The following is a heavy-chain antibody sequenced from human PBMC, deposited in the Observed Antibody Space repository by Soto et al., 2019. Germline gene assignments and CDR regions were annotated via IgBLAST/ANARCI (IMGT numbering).Heavy chain of an antibody. J-gene: IGHJ3*02. CDR2: IYYSGCT. CDR3: ARPALGAFDI. Sequence: SETLSLTCTVSGGSISSSNYYWGWIRQPPGQGLAWIGSIYYSGCTSYNSSLKSRASISVDTSKNQFSLRLRSVNAADTAIYYCARPALGAFDIRGEVTMVTVSS. V-gene: IGHV4-39*01. D-gene: IGHD3-16*01. CDR1: GGSISSSNYY.